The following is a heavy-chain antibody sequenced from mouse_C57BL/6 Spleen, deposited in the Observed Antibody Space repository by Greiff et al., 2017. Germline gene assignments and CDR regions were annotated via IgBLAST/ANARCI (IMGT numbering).Heavy chain of an antibody. D-gene: IGHD2-4*01. V-gene: IGHV1-55*01. J-gene: IGHJ4*01. CDR1: GYTFTSYW. CDR3: ARVGYDYDGGYAMDY. CDR2: IYPGSGST. Sequence: QVQLQQSGAELVKPGASVKMSCKASGYTFTSYWIPWVKQRPGQGLEWIGDIYPGSGSTNYNEKFKGKATLTVDTSSSTAYMQLSSLTSEDSAVYYCARVGYDYDGGYAMDYWGQGTSVTVSS.